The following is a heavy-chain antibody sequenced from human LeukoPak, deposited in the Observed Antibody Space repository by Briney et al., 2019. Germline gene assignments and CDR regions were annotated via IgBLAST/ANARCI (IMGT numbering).Heavy chain of an antibody. CDR2: IKTDGSSI. D-gene: IGHD1-20*01. V-gene: IGHV3-74*01. CDR1: GFTFSNSW. CDR3: VSGITATSG. J-gene: IGHJ4*02. Sequence: PGGSPRLSCIGSGFTFSNSWMHWVRQAPGKGLMWVSAIKTDGSSISYVDSVKGRFTISRDNAKNTLYLQMNSLRAEDTAIYYCVSGITATSGWGQGTLVTVSS.